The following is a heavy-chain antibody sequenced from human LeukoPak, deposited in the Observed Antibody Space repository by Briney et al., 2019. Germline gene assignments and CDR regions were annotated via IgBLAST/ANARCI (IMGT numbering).Heavy chain of an antibody. CDR3: ARSYGGNSVFVDY. J-gene: IGHJ4*02. D-gene: IGHD4-23*01. V-gene: IGHV4-30-2*01. CDR2: IYHSGST. CDR1: GGSISSGGYS. Sequence: KTSETLSLTCAVSGGSISSGGYSWSWIRQPPGKGLEWIGYIYHSGSTYYNPSLKSRVTISVDRSKNQFSLKLSSVTAADTAVYYCARSYGGNSVFVDYWGQGTLVTASS.